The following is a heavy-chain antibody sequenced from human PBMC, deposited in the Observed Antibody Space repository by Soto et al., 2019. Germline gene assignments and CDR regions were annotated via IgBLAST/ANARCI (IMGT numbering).Heavy chain of an antibody. V-gene: IGHV4-39*01. J-gene: IGHJ6*02. CDR3: ARHGGYCSSTSCYTGGYYYYYGMDV. CDR1: GGSISSSSYY. D-gene: IGHD2-2*02. Sequence: PSETLSLTCTVSGGSISSSSYYWGWIRQPPGKGLEWIGSIYYSGSTYYIPSLKSRVTISVDTSKNQFSLKLSSVTAADTAVYYCARHGGYCSSTSCYTGGYYYYYGMDVWGQGTTVTVSS. CDR2: IYYSGST.